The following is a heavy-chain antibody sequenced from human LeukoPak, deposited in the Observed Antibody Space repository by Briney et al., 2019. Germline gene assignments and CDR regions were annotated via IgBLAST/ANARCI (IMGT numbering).Heavy chain of an antibody. Sequence: ASVKVSCKASGYTFTSYGISWVRQAPGQGLEWMGWISAYNGNTNYAQKLQGRVTITADKSATTAYMEVRSLRSEDTAVYYCARGADWQVLEYYYYYMDVWGKGTTVTVSS. CDR1: GYTFTSYG. V-gene: IGHV1-18*01. D-gene: IGHD3-9*01. CDR3: ARGADWQVLEYYYYYMDV. J-gene: IGHJ6*03. CDR2: ISAYNGNT.